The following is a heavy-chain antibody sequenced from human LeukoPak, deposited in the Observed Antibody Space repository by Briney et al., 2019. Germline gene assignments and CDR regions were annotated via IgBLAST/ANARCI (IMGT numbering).Heavy chain of an antibody. CDR3: VRGLYGY. D-gene: IGHD4-17*01. Sequence: PGGSLSLSCGASGFTFGTSWMIWVRQAPGKGLEWVANLNQDGGEKYYVDSVKGRFTISRDNGRNSLYLQMDSLRVEDTAVYYCVRGLYGYWGQGTLVTVSS. CDR1: GFTFGTSW. J-gene: IGHJ4*02. V-gene: IGHV3-7*03. CDR2: LNQDGGEK.